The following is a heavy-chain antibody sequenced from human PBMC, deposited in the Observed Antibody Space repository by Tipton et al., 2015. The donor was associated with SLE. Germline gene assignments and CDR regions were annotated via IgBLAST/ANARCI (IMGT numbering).Heavy chain of an antibody. V-gene: IGHV3-7*01. D-gene: IGHD3-10*01. CDR3: AGSVAGAFDI. CDR2: IKPDGSGK. Sequence: SLRLSCAASGFTFSIYWMSWVRQAPGKELEWVANIKPDGSGKYHVDSVKGRFTISRDNAENSLYLQMNSLRVEDTAVYYCAGSVAGAFDIWGQGTMVTVSS. J-gene: IGHJ3*02. CDR1: GFTFSIYW.